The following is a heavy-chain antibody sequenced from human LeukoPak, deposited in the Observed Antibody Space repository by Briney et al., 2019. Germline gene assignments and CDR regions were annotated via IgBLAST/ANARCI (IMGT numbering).Heavy chain of an antibody. V-gene: IGHV1-2*02. J-gene: IGHJ4*02. CDR2: INPNSGGT. D-gene: IGHD1-26*01. CDR3: ARARIVGATTVGY. Sequence: ASVKVSCKASGYTFTGYYMHWVRQAPGQGLEWMGWINPNSGGTNYAQKFQGRVTMTRDTSISPAYMELSRLRSDDTAVYYCARARIVGATTVGYWGQGTLVTVSS. CDR1: GYTFTGYY.